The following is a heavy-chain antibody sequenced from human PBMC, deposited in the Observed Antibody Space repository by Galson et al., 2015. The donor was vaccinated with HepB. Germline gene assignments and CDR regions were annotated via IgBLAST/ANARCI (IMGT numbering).Heavy chain of an antibody. CDR2: ILASGATT. CDR3: AKASPSGYFSDSSGYYYLDY. CDR1: GFTFSNYA. D-gene: IGHD3-22*01. V-gene: IGHV3-23*01. Sequence: SLRLSCAASGFTFSNYAMSWVRQAPGKGLEWVSGILASGATTHYPDSVKGPFTISRDNSKNTLYLQMNILRAEDTAVYYCAKASPSGYFSDSSGYYYLDYWGQGTLVTVSA. J-gene: IGHJ4*02.